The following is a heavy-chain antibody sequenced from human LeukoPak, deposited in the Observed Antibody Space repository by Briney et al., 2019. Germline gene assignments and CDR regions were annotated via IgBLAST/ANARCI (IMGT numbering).Heavy chain of an antibody. Sequence: PGGSLRLSCAASGFTFSSYEMNWVRQAPGKGLEWVSYISSSGSTIYYADSVKGRFTISRDNAKNSLYLQMNSLRAEDTAVYYCARDTHSSGWQSLSGMDVWGQGTTVTVSS. D-gene: IGHD6-19*01. CDR2: ISSSGSTI. J-gene: IGHJ6*02. CDR3: ARDTHSSGWQSLSGMDV. V-gene: IGHV3-48*03. CDR1: GFTFSSYE.